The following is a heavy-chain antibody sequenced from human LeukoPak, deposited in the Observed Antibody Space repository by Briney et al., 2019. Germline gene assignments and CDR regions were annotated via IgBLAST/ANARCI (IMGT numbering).Heavy chain of an antibody. CDR3: ASKKYYYDSSGYSYGMDV. V-gene: IGHV4-34*01. D-gene: IGHD3-22*01. CDR1: GGSFSGYY. CDR2: INHSGST. Sequence: PSETLSLTCAVYGGSFSGYYWSWIRQPPGKGLEWIGEINHSGSTNYNPSLKSRVTISVDTSKNQFSLKLSSVTAADTAVYYCASKKYYYDSSGYSYGMDVWGQGTTVTVSS. J-gene: IGHJ6*02.